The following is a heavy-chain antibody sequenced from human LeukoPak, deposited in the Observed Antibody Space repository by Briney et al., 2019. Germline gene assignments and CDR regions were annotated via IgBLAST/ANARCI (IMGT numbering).Heavy chain of an antibody. CDR2: INEDGSTT. V-gene: IGHV3-74*03. J-gene: IGHJ5*02. CDR3: ARGVPPCFDP. Sequence: PGGSLRLSCAASGLSFSRYWMHWVRHSPGKGLVWVSRINEDGSTTTYADSVKGRFTISRDNAKNTLHLQMNSLRAEDTAVYYCARGVPPCFDPWGQGTLVTVSS. CDR1: GLSFSRYW. D-gene: IGHD3-10*01.